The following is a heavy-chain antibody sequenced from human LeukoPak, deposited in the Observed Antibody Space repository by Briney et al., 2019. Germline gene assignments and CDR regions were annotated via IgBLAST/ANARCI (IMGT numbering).Heavy chain of an antibody. CDR2: IYYSGST. J-gene: IGHJ3*01. CDR3: ARDYFPLRAIGSLY. D-gene: IGHD3-16*02. Sequence: SETLSLTCTVSGGSISSSSYYWGWIRQPPGKGLEWIGSIYYSGSTYYNPSLKSRVTISVDTSKNQFSLKLSSVTAADTAVYYCARDYFPLRAIGSLYWGQGTMVTVPS. V-gene: IGHV4-39*07. CDR1: GGSISSSSYY.